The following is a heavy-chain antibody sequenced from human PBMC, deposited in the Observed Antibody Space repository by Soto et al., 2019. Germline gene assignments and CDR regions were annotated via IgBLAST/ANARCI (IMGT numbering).Heavy chain of an antibody. D-gene: IGHD3-10*01. V-gene: IGHV3-23*01. CDR3: AKNRGSGSPYYYNMEV. CDR2: ISGSTGKT. Sequence: LRLSCSARGFTFRTYAMSLVRQAPGKGLEWVSVISGSTGKTYYADSVKGRFTISGDNSKNTLSLQMNSLRGEDTAVYLCAKNRGSGSPYYYNMEVWGQGTMVTVSS. CDR1: GFTFRTYA. J-gene: IGHJ6*02.